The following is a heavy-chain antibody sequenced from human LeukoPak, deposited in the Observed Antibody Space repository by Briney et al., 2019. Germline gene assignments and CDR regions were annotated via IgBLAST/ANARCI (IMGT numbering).Heavy chain of an antibody. CDR1: GYTFTGYY. CDR3: ARDQGYCSSTSRYSY. Sequence: ASVKVSCKASGYTFTGYYMHWVRQAPGQGLEWMGWINPNSGGTNYGQKFQGRVTMTRDTSISTAYMELSRLRSDDTAVYYCARDQGYCSSTSRYSYWGQGTLVTVSS. D-gene: IGHD2-2*01. J-gene: IGHJ4*02. CDR2: INPNSGGT. V-gene: IGHV1-2*02.